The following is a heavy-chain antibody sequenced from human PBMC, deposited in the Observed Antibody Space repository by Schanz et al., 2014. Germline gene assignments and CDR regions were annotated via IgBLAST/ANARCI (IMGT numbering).Heavy chain of an antibody. CDR1: GFTFSNFA. Sequence: QVQLVESGGGVVQPGRSLRLSCAASGFTFSNFAIHWVRQAPGKGLEWVAVISYDGSHKDYADSVKGRFTISRDNSQNTLYLQMNTLRTEATAVYYCAKELNRRGGQTNFYYYYGMDVWGQGTTVTVSS. V-gene: IGHV3-30*04. D-gene: IGHD5-12*01. CDR2: ISYDGSHK. CDR3: AKELNRRGGQTNFYYYYGMDV. J-gene: IGHJ6*02.